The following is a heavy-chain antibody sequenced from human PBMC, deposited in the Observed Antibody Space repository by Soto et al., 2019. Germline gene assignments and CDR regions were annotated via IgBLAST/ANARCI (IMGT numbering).Heavy chain of an antibody. V-gene: IGHV1-2*04. J-gene: IGHJ6*03. CDR1: GYTFTGYY. CDR3: ARGSRDYYYYYMDV. CDR2: INPNSGGT. Sequence: ASVKVPCKASGYTFTGYYMHWVRQAPGQGLEWMGWINPNSGGTNYAQKFQGWVTMTRDTSISTAYMELSRLRSDDTAVYYCARGSRDYYYYYMDVWGKGTTVTVSS.